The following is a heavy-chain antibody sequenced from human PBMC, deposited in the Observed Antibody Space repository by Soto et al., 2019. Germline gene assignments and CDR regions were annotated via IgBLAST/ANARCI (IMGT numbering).Heavy chain of an antibody. V-gene: IGHV1-18*01. CDR1: GYTFTTYG. Sequence: QVQLVQSGVEVKQPGASVKVSCKTSGYTFTTYGVSWVRQAPGLGLEWMGWTSGNNGNTHSAPKFHGRVSMTTDTSTSTAYMELRSLTYDDTAVYYCVSDERAYSSGGNCEHYFAYWGQGPLVIVSS. CDR3: VSDERAYSSGGNCEHYFAY. D-gene: IGHD2-15*01. J-gene: IGHJ4*02. CDR2: TSGNNGNT.